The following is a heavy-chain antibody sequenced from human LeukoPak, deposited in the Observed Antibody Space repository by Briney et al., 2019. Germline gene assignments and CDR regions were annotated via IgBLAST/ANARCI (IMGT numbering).Heavy chain of an antibody. D-gene: IGHD3/OR15-3a*01. V-gene: IGHV4-34*01. J-gene: IGHJ4*02. CDR2: IYHSGST. CDR1: GGSFSGYY. Sequence: KPSETLSLTCAVYGGSFSGYYWSWIRQPPGRGLEWIGEIYHSGSTNYNPSLKSRVTISVDKSKNQFSLKLSSVTAADTAVYYCARVPFGLGIDYWGQGTLVTVSS. CDR3: ARVPFGLGIDY.